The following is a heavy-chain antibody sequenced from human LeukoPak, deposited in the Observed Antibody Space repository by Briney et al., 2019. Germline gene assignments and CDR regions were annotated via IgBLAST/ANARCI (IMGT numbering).Heavy chain of an antibody. Sequence: ASVKVSCKASGYTFTSYDINWVRQATGQGLEWMGWMNPNSGNTGYAQKFQGRVTITRNTSISTAYMELSSLRSEDTAVYYCARSRGVRGVKHLDYWGQGTLVTVSS. J-gene: IGHJ4*02. CDR2: MNPNSGNT. D-gene: IGHD3-10*01. V-gene: IGHV1-8*03. CDR3: ARSRGVRGVKHLDY. CDR1: GYTFTSYD.